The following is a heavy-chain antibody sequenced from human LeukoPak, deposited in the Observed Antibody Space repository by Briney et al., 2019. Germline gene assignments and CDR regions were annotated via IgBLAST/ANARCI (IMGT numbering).Heavy chain of an antibody. Sequence: GGSLRLSCAASGFTFSSYSMNWVRQAPGKGLEWVSYISSSSTIYYADSVKGRFTISRDNAKNSLYLQMNSLRAEDTAVYYCARESGVVITPHNWFDPWGQGTLVTVSS. J-gene: IGHJ5*02. V-gene: IGHV3-48*04. CDR2: ISSSSTI. CDR1: GFTFSSYS. D-gene: IGHD3-3*01. CDR3: ARESGVVITPHNWFDP.